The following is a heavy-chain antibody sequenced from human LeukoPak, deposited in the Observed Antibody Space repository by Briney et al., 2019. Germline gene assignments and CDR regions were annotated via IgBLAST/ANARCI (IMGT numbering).Heavy chain of an antibody. D-gene: IGHD3-16*01. CDR2: MSPNSGNT. CDR1: GYTFTSYD. CDR3: ARGLDDLNWFDP. Sequence: ASVKVSCKASGYTFTSYDINWVRQATGQGLEWMGWMSPNSGNTGYAQKFQGRVTMTRNTSISTAYMELSSLRSEDTAVHYCARGLDDLNWFDPWGQGTLVTVSS. J-gene: IGHJ5*02. V-gene: IGHV1-8*01.